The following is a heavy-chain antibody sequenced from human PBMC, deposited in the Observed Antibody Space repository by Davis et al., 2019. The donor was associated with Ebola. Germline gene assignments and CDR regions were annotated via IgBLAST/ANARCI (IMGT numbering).Heavy chain of an antibody. CDR3: ARGSVKMDS. Sequence: PSETLSLTCAVNGGPFSAYYWTYIRQSPGMGLEWIGEINHSGISSYNPALKTRVRMSADPSKNQFSLRLRSVTAADTAVYYCARGSVKMDSWGQGILVTVSS. CDR1: GGPFSAYY. CDR2: INHSGIS. V-gene: IGHV4-34*01. J-gene: IGHJ4*02. D-gene: IGHD3-22*01.